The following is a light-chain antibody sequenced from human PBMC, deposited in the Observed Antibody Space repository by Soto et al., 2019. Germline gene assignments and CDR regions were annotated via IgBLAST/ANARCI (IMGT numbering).Light chain of an antibody. CDR1: QSVSSN. V-gene: IGKV3-15*01. Sequence: EIVLTQSPGTLSLSPGERATLSCRATQSVSSNYLAWYQQKSGQAPRLLIYGASTRATGIPARFSGSGSGTEFTLTISSLQSEDFAVYYCQQYNNWPPRYTFGQGTKLEIK. CDR3: QQYNNWPPRYT. J-gene: IGKJ2*01. CDR2: GAS.